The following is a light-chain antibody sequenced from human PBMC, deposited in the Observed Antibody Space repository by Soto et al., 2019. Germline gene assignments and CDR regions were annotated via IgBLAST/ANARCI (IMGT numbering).Light chain of an antibody. CDR3: QQYNNWPNT. CDR1: QSVSSN. J-gene: IGKJ2*01. V-gene: IGKV3-15*01. Sequence: EIVMTQSPVTLSVSPGERVTLSCRASQSVSSNLAWYQQKPGQAPSLLIYGAFTRATGIPARFSGTGSGTEFTLTISSLQSEDFAVYYCQQYNNWPNTFGQGTKLEIK. CDR2: GAF.